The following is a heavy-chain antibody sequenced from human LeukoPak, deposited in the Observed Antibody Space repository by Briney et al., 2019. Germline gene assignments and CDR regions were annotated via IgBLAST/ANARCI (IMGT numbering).Heavy chain of an antibody. D-gene: IGHD3-10*01. J-gene: IGHJ4*02. V-gene: IGHV3-23*01. CDR3: ARSYGSGSYFDY. CDR1: GFTFSSYA. CDR2: ISGSGDST. Sequence: SGGSLRLSCAASGFTFSSYAMSWVRQAPGKGLEWVSTISGSGDSTYYADSVKGRFTISRDNSKNTLYLQMNSLRAEDTAVYYCARSYGSGSYFDYWGQGTLVTVSS.